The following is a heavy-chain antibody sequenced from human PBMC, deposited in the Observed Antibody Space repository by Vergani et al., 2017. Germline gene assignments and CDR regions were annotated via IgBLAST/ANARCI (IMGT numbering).Heavy chain of an antibody. V-gene: IGHV4-59*01. CDR3: ARGLYDYDSSGYGY. CDR1: GGSISSYY. CDR2: IYYSGST. Sequence: QVQLQESGPGLVKPSETLSLTCTVSGGSISSYYWSWIRQPPGKGLEWIGYIYYSGSTNYNPSLKSRVTISVDTSKNQFSLKLSSVTAADTAVYYCARGLYDYDSSGYGYWGQGTLVTVSS. D-gene: IGHD3-22*01. J-gene: IGHJ4*02.